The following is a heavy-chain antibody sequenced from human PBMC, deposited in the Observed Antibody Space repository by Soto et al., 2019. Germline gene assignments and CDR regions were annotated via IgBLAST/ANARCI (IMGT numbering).Heavy chain of an antibody. V-gene: IGHV4-34*01. Sequence: SETLSLTCAVYGGSFSGYYWSWIRQPPGKGLEWIGEINHSGSTNYNPSLKSRVTISVDTSKNQFSLKLSSVTAADTAVYYCARENDYYYGMDVWGQGTTVTVSS. CDR1: GGSFSGYY. J-gene: IGHJ6*02. CDR2: INHSGST. CDR3: ARENDYYYGMDV.